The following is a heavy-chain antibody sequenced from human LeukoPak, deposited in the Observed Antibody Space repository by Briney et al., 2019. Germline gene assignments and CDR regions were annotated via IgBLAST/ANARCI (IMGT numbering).Heavy chain of an antibody. Sequence: GGSLRLSCAASGFTFSGSAMHWVRQASGKGLEWVGRIRSKANSYATTYAASVKGRFTISRDDSKNTAYLQMNSLKTEDTAVYYCTRTYGDYASFENVWDQGTTVTVSS. D-gene: IGHD4-17*01. CDR3: TRTYGDYASFENV. CDR2: IRSKANSYAT. J-gene: IGHJ6*02. V-gene: IGHV3-73*01. CDR1: GFTFSGSA.